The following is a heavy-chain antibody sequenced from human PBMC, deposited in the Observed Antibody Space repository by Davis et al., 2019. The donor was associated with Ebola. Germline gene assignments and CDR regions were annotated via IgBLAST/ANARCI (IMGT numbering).Heavy chain of an antibody. CDR3: ARDGNVFVPAGLRHGGGYYGLDV. Sequence: PSETLSLTCTVSGGSISRDGSYWTWIRQLPGKGLEWIGYIYYSGRTYYNPSLDSRLTISVDTSKNQFSLELTSVTAADTAIYYCARDGNVFVPAGLRHGGGYYGLDVWGQGTTVTVSS. D-gene: IGHD5/OR15-5a*01. CDR2: IYYSGRT. J-gene: IGHJ6*02. CDR1: GGSISRDGSY. V-gene: IGHV4-31*03.